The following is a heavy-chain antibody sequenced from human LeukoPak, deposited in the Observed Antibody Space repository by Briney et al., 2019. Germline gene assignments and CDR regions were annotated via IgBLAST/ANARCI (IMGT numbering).Heavy chain of an antibody. D-gene: IGHD6-13*01. CDR1: GGSFSGYY. CDR2: INHSGST. V-gene: IGHV4-34*01. CDR3: ARVDTIAAAGT. J-gene: IGHJ4*02. Sequence: LETLSLTCAVYGGSFSGYYWSWIRQPPGKGLEWIGEINHSGSTNYNPSLKSRVTISVDTSKNQFSLKLSSVTAADTAVYYCARVDTIAAAGTWGQGTLVTVSS.